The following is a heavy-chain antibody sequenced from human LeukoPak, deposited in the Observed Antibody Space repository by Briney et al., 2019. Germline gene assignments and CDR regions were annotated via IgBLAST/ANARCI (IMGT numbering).Heavy chain of an antibody. J-gene: IGHJ4*02. CDR3: AKDRGAAAAQLYYFDY. V-gene: IGHV3-9*01. Sequence: GGSLRLSCAASGFTFDGYAMHWVRQAPGKGLEWVSGISWNSGSIGYADSVKGRFTISRDNAKNSLYLQMNSLRAEDTALYYCAKDRGAAAAQLYYFDYWGQGTLVTVSS. CDR1: GFTFDGYA. CDR2: ISWNSGSI. D-gene: IGHD6-25*01.